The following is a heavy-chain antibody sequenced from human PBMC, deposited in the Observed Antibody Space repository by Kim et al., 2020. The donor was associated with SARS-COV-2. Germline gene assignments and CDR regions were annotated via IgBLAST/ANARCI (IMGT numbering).Heavy chain of an antibody. CDR3: ARGGRWLQYYFDY. CDR1: GGSFSGYY. CDR2: INRSGST. J-gene: IGHJ4*02. D-gene: IGHD4-4*01. V-gene: IGHV4-34*01. Sequence: SETLSLTCAVYGGSFSGYYWSWIRQPPGKGLEWIGEINRSGSTNYNPSLKSRVTISVDTSKNQFSLKLSSVTAADTAVYYCARGGRWLQYYFDYWGQGTL.